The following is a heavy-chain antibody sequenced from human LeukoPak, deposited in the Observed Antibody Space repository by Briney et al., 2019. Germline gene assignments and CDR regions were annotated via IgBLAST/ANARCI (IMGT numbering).Heavy chain of an antibody. V-gene: IGHV1-18*01. D-gene: IGHD3-22*01. Sequence: ASVKVSCKASGYTFTSYGISWVRQAPGQGLEWMGWISAYNGNTNYAQKLQGRVTMTTDTSTSTAYMELRSLRSDDTAVYYCARETPYYYDSSGYYPNRIDYWGQGTLVTVSS. CDR3: ARETPYYYDSSGYYPNRIDY. CDR2: ISAYNGNT. J-gene: IGHJ4*02. CDR1: GYTFTSYG.